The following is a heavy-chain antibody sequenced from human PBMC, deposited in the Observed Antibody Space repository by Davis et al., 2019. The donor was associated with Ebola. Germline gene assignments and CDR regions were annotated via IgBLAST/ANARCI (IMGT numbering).Heavy chain of an antibody. D-gene: IGHD2-8*01. CDR1: GIIFTNAW. J-gene: IGHJ6*03. CDR3: ATRLECTKGECSGYYYMNV. V-gene: IGHV3-15*01. CDR2: IKSKSRGGTT. Sequence: GESLKISCSPSGIIFTNAWVTWVRQAPGEGLEWVGLIKSKSRGGTTEYSAPVKDRFTISRDDSKNTLFLQMNGLKTEDTAVYYCATRLECTKGECSGYYYMNVWGKGTTVTVSS.